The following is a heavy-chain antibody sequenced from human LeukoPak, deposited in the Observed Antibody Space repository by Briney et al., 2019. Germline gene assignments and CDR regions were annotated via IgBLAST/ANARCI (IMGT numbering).Heavy chain of an antibody. Sequence: GGSLRLSCAASGFTFSSFAMYWARQAPGKGLEWVSCISDSGGSTYYADSVKGRFTISRDNPKNTLYLQLNSLRAEDTAVYFCATKRWLREDFFDYWGQGTLVTVSS. CDR2: ISDSGGST. CDR3: ATKRWLREDFFDY. J-gene: IGHJ4*02. CDR1: GFTFSSFA. V-gene: IGHV3-23*01. D-gene: IGHD5-12*01.